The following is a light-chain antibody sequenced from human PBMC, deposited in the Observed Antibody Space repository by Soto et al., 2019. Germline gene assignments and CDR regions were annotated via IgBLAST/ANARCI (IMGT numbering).Light chain of an antibody. CDR3: SSDAGSNTLV. Sequence: QSVLTQPPSASGSPGQSVTISCTGTSSDVGGYNYVSWYQQHPGKAPKLMIHEVTKRPSGVPDRFSGSKSGNTASLTVSGLQTEDEADYYCSSDAGSNTLVFGGGTKLTVL. CDR1: SSDVGGYNY. J-gene: IGLJ2*01. CDR2: EVT. V-gene: IGLV2-8*01.